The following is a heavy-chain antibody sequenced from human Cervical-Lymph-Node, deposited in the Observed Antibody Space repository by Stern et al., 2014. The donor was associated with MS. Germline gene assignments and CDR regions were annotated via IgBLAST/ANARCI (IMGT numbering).Heavy chain of an antibody. CDR1: GGSVSSGRYY. V-gene: IGHV4-61*01. D-gene: IGHD3-10*01. J-gene: IGHJ4*02. CDR2: MFYSGST. Sequence: QLQLQESGPGLVKPSETLSLTCTVSGGSVSSGRYYWSWIRQPPGKGLEWIGHMFYSGSTNYNPSLKSRVTISVDTSKKQLSLKLSSVTAADTAVYYCARDSYFYGSGSYDHWGQGTLVTVSS. CDR3: ARDSYFYGSGSYDH.